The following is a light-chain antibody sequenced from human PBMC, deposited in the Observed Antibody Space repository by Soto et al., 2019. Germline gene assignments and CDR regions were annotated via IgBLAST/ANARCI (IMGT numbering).Light chain of an antibody. CDR3: QQGYSTPADT. J-gene: IGKJ2*01. CDR1: QSISNS. Sequence: DFQMTQSPSSLSASVGDRVTITCRASQSISNSVNWYQQKPGKAPKLLISAASRLQSGVPSRFIGSGSGTDFTLTITSLQPEDFASYYCQQGYSTPADTFGQGTKLEIK. CDR2: AAS. V-gene: IGKV1-39*01.